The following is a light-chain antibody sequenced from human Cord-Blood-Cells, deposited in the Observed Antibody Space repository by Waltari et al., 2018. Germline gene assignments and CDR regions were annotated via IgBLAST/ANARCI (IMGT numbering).Light chain of an antibody. CDR1: QSVSRN. CDR2: GAS. CDR3: QQYKNWPYS. Sequence: EIVMTQSPATLSVSPGERATLSCRASQSVSRNLAWYQQKPGQAPRLLIYGASTRATGIPARCSGSGSGTEFTLTISSLQCEDVAVYYGQQYKNWPYSFGQGTKLELK. V-gene: IGKV3-15*01. J-gene: IGKJ2*03.